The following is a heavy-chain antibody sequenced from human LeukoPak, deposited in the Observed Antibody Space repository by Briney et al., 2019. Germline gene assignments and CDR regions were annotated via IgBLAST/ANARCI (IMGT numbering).Heavy chain of an antibody. CDR2: ISYDGSNK. J-gene: IGHJ4*02. CDR3: ARDSVHLVAVAVYYFDY. CDR1: GFTFSSYA. D-gene: IGHD6-19*01. Sequence: GGSLRLSCAASGFTFSSYAMHWVRQAPGKGLEWVAVISYDGSNKYYADSVKGRFTISRDNSKNTLYLQMNSLRAEDTAVYYCARDSVHLVAVAVYYFDYWGQGTLVTVSS. V-gene: IGHV3-30-3*01.